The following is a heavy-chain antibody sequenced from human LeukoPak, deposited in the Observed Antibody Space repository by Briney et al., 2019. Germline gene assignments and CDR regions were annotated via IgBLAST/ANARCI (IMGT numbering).Heavy chain of an antibody. D-gene: IGHD5-12*01. Sequence: PSQTLSLTCTVSGGSIGSGDYYWSWIRQPPGKGLEWIGYIYYSGSTYYNPSLKSRVTISVDTSKNQFSLKLSSVTAADTAVYYCARGRYSGYDWYSGVGFDYWGQGTLVTVSS. CDR2: IYYSGST. J-gene: IGHJ4*02. V-gene: IGHV4-30-4*01. CDR1: GGSIGSGDYY. CDR3: ARGRYSGYDWYSGVGFDY.